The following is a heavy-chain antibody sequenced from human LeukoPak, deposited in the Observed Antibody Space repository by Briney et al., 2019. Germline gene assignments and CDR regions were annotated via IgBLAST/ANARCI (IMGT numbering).Heavy chain of an antibody. CDR1: GFTFSDYY. D-gene: IGHD1-26*01. J-gene: IGHJ4*02. CDR3: ARGSASYLRYFDY. Sequence: GGSLRLSCAASGFTFSDYYMSWIRQAPGKGLEWVSYISSSGSSIYYADSVKGRFTISRDDAKNSLSLQMNSLRAEDTAVYYCARGSASYLRYFDYWGQGTLVTVSS. V-gene: IGHV3-11*01. CDR2: ISSSGSSI.